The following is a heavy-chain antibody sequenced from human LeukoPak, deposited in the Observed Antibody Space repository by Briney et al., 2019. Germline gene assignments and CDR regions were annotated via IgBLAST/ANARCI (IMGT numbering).Heavy chain of an antibody. CDR3: ARNGRITAACFYY. CDR1: GGSFSGYY. J-gene: IGHJ4*02. Sequence: SETLSLTCAVYGGSFSGYYWSWIRQPPGKRLEWIGEINHSGSTNYNPSLKSRVTISVDTSKNQFSLKLSCVTAADTAVYYCARNGRITAACFYYWGQGTLVTVSS. CDR2: INHSGST. V-gene: IGHV4-34*01. D-gene: IGHD6-13*01.